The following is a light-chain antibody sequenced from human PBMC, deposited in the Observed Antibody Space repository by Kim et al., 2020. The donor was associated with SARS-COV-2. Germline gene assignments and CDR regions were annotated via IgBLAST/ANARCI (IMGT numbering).Light chain of an antibody. Sequence: ELTQPPSASGTPGQRVTISCSGSTSNIGSYTVNWYQHLPGTAPKLLIYTNNQRPSGVPDRFSGSKSGTSASLAISGLQSEDEADYFCATWDGSLNGWLFGGGTQLTVL. CDR1: TSNIGSYT. CDR3: ATWDGSLNGWL. CDR2: TNN. V-gene: IGLV1-44*01. J-gene: IGLJ3*02.